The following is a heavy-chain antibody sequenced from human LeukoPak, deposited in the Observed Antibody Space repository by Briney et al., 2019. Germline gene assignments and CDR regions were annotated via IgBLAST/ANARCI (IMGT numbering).Heavy chain of an antibody. CDR3: ARDGFVGAADY. CDR1: GFTFSSYA. Sequence: PGGSLRLSCAVSGFTFSSYAMTGVRQAPGKGLEWGSAISGSGGFTYYADSVKGRFTISRDNAKNSLYLQMNSLRVEDTAVYYCARDGFVGAADYWGQGTLVTVSS. CDR2: ISGSGGFT. V-gene: IGHV3-23*01. D-gene: IGHD6-13*01. J-gene: IGHJ4*02.